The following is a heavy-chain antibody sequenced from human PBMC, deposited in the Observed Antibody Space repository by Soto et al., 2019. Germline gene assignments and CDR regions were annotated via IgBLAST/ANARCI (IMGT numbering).Heavy chain of an antibody. J-gene: IGHJ3*02. V-gene: IGHV3-15*01. CDR2: ITSKTDGGTT. CDR3: TTVQLLVYAFDI. Sequence: GGSLRLSSATSGFTFSTAWMSWVRQAPGKGLEWVGRITSKTDGGTTDYAAPVKGRFTISRGDSKNTLYPQMNSLKTEETAVHYCTTVQLLVYAFDIWGQGTMVTVS. D-gene: IGHD6-19*01. CDR1: GFTFSTAW.